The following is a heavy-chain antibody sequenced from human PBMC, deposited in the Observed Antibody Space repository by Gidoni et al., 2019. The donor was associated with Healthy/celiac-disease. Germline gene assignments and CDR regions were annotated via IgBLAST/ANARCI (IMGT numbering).Heavy chain of an antibody. J-gene: IGHJ6*03. CDR3: AKVGGVRGEPYYYYYMDV. V-gene: IGHV3-30*02. CDR1: GFTFSRYA. CDR2: IRYDGSNK. Sequence: QVQLVASGGGVVQPGGSLRLSCASYGFTFSRYAMHWVRQAPGKGLGWVAVIRYDGSNKYYADSVKGRFTISRDNSKNTLYLKMNSLRAEDTAVYYCAKVGGVRGEPYYYYYMDVWGKGTTVTVSS. D-gene: IGHD3-10*02.